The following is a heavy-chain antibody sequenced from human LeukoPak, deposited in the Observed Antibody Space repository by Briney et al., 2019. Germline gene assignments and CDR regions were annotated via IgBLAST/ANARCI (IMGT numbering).Heavy chain of an antibody. J-gene: IGHJ5*02. CDR2: INSDGSST. V-gene: IGHV3-74*01. D-gene: IGHD3-10*01. CDR3: ARGRDYYGSGDNWFDP. Sequence: GGSLRLSCAASGFTFSSYWMHWVRQAPGKGLVWVSRINSDGSSTSYADSVKGRFTISRDNAKNTLYLQMNSLRAEDTAAYYCARGRDYYGSGDNWFDPWGQGTLVTVSS. CDR1: GFTFSSYW.